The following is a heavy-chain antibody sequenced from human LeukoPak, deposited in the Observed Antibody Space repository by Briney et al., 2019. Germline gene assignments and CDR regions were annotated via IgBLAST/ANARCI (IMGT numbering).Heavy chain of an antibody. CDR3: ASVQSHYGGNFYYYYGMDV. Sequence: GASVKVSCKASGGTFSSYAISWVRQAPGQGLEWMGRINPIFGIANYAPKFQGRVTITAGKSTSTAYMELSSLRSEDTGVYYCASVQSHYGGNFYYYYGMDVWGQGTMVTVSS. V-gene: IGHV1-69*04. D-gene: IGHD4-23*01. J-gene: IGHJ6*02. CDR1: GGTFSSYA. CDR2: INPIFGIA.